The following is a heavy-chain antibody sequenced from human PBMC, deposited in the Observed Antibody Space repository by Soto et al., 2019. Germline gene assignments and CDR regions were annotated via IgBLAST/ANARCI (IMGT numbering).Heavy chain of an antibody. CDR3: ARGYCSSTSCFDP. Sequence: QVQLQESGPGLVKPSQTLSLTCTVSGGSISSGGYYWSWIRQHPGKGLEWIGYIYYSGSTNYNPPLKSRVTISVDTSKNQFSLKLSSVTAADTAVYYCARGYCSSTSCFDPWGQGTLVTVSS. CDR1: GGSISSGGYY. D-gene: IGHD2-2*01. CDR2: IYYSGST. V-gene: IGHV4-31*03. J-gene: IGHJ5*02.